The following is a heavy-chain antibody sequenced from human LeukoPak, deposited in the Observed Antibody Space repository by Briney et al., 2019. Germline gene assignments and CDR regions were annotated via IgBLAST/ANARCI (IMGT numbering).Heavy chain of an antibody. CDR3: VSAAYGDYKYFDY. V-gene: IGHV3-53*01. D-gene: IGHD4-17*01. CDR1: GFTVSSNY. CDR2: IYSGGST. J-gene: IGHJ4*02. Sequence: PGGSLRLSCAASGFTVSSNYMSWVRQAPGKGLEWVSVIYSGGSTYYADSVKGRFTISRDNSKNTLYLQMNSLRAEDTAVYYCVSAAYGDYKYFDYWGQGTLVTVSS.